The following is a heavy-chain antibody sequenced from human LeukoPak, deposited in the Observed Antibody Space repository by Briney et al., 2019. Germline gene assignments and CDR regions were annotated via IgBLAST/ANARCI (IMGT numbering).Heavy chain of an antibody. V-gene: IGHV3-23*01. CDR3: AKDLAAAVPYYFDY. Sequence: GGSLRLSCAASGFTFSSYGMHWVRQAPGKGLEWVSVISGSGGSTYYADSVKGRLTISRDNSKNTLYLQMNGLRVEDTAVYYCAKDLAAAVPYYFDYWGQGTLVTVSS. CDR1: GFTFSSYG. CDR2: ISGSGGST. D-gene: IGHD6-13*01. J-gene: IGHJ4*02.